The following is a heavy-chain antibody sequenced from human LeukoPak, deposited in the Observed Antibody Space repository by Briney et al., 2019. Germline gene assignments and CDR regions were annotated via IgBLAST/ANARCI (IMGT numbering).Heavy chain of an antibody. J-gene: IGHJ4*02. CDR3: SKDKETYISNKSGRWGRDFDY. CDR1: GFTFSHIG. CDR2: VSGGGGST. V-gene: IGHV3-23*01. Sequence: GGTLRLSCEASGFTFSHIGMAWVRQAPGKGLEWVSSVSGGGGSTFYADSVKGRFTISRDNSKSTLFLQMNSLRAEDTAAYYCSKDKETYISNKSGRWGRDFDYWGQGTLVTVSS. D-gene: IGHD7-27*01.